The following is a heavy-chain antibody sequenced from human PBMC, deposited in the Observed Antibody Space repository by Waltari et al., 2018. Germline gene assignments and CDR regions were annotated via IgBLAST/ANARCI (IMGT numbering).Heavy chain of an antibody. CDR1: GYTFTNYP. J-gene: IGHJ2*01. D-gene: IGHD6-6*01. CDR2: INTDTGNP. Sequence: QVQLVQSGSELKEPGASVKISCPASGYTFTNYPINWVRQAPGQGLEWMGWINTDTGNPTYAQGFTGRFVFSLDTSVSTAYLQISSLKAEDTAVYYCARKIGDTSSAWYFDLWGRGSLVTVSS. CDR3: ARKIGDTSSAWYFDL. V-gene: IGHV7-4-1*02.